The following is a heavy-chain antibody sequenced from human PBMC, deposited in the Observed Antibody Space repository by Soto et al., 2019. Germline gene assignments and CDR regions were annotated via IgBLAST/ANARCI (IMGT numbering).Heavy chain of an antibody. V-gene: IGHV4-61*01. Sequence: WATRSLTCTVSGGSAISGTYVWSWSRQSPGKGLEWIAYIYYSGSTNYNPSLQRRSTISVDTSKSQVSLTLIYVTAADVAVYYWATSPNYNYYGFDVGGQGTTVTVS. CDR2: IYYSGST. CDR1: GGSAISGTYV. J-gene: IGHJ6*02. CDR3: ATSPNYNYYGFDV.